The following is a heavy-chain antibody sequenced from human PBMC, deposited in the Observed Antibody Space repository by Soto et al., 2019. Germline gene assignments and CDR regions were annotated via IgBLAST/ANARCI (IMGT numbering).Heavy chain of an antibody. V-gene: IGHV5-51*07. CDR3: ARLLVNGTYEAFAI. Sequence: LQSSGKRCGDNVNRYWWGSEHQMPGKGLEWMGVIYPGDSDTRYSPSLQGQVTISADKSSSAAYLQWSSLQASDTATYYCARLLVNGTYEAFAIWVQGTMVIVSS. CDR2: IYPGDSDT. D-gene: IGHD6-13*01. J-gene: IGHJ3*02. CDR1: GDNVNRYW.